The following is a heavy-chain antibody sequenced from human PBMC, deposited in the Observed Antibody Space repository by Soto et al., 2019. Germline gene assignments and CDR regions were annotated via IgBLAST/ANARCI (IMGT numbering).Heavy chain of an antibody. CDR3: ARNLYNTGSFDH. CDR1: GYTFTSYD. J-gene: IGHJ4*02. V-gene: IGHV1-8*02. CDR2: MTPNSGDT. D-gene: IGHD1-20*01. Sequence: QVQLVQSGAEVKKPGASVKVSCKASGYTFTSYDINWVRQAPGQGLEWVGWMTPNSGDTGYAQTFQGRVTLTRDTSRSTAYMELISLTSEETAVYYCARNLYNTGSFDHWGQGTLVTVSS.